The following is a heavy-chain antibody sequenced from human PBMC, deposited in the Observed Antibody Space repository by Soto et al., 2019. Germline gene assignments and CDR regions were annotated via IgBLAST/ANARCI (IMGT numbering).Heavy chain of an antibody. V-gene: IGHV1-69*13. Sequence: GASVKVSCKASGYTFSNYAINWVRQAPGQGLEWVGGILPIFDIANYAQKFQGRVTITADESTSTAYMELSSLRSEDTAMYYCGRGGVDALDICGQGTMLTLS. CDR1: GYTFSNYA. CDR2: ILPIFDIA. CDR3: GRGGVDALDI. J-gene: IGHJ3*02. D-gene: IGHD2-8*01.